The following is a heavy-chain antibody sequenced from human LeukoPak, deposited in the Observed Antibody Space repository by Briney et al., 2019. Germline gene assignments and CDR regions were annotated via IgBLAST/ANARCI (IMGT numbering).Heavy chain of an antibody. D-gene: IGHD3-10*01. CDR1: GYTFTSYG. J-gene: IGHJ5*02. CDR2: ISAYNGNT. CDR3: ARDLLGITRRTERLFDP. V-gene: IGHV1-18*01. Sequence: ASVKVSCKASGYTFTSYGISWVRQAPGQGLEWMGWISAYNGNTNYAQKLQGRVTMTTDTSTSTAYMELRSLRSDDTAVYYCARDLLGITRRTERLFDPWGQGTLVTVSS.